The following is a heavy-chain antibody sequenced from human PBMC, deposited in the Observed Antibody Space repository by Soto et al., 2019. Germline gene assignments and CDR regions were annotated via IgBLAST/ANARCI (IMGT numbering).Heavy chain of an antibody. CDR2: TYYRSRFFS. Sequence: PSQTLSLTCAISGDSVSSYSAXWNWIRQSPSGGLEWLGRTYYRSRFFSDYAESVKSRIIINPDTSKNQSSLQLKSVTPEDTAVYYCVRDRYSGSGWFDPWGQGTPVTVSS. CDR3: VRDRYSGSGWFDP. J-gene: IGHJ5*02. CDR1: GDSVSSYSAX. D-gene: IGHD3-10*01. V-gene: IGHV6-1*01.